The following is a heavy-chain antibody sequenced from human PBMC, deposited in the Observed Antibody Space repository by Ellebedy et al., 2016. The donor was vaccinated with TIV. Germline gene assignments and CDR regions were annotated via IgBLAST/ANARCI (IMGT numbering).Heavy chain of an antibody. V-gene: IGHV3-7*03. J-gene: IGHJ4*02. CDR3: ARSGSECDY. Sequence: PGGSLRLSCAASGVTFSNYLMSWGRQAPGKGLEWVANIKEDGSEKHYVDSVKGRFTISRDNAKNALYLQMNTLRAEDTAVYYCARSGSECDYWGQGSLVTVSS. CDR1: GVTFSNYL. CDR2: IKEDGSEK. D-gene: IGHD1-26*01.